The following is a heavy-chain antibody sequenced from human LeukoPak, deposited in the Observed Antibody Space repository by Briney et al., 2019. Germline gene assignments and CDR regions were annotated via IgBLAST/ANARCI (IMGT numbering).Heavy chain of an antibody. V-gene: IGHV1-8*01. J-gene: IGHJ6*02. D-gene: IGHD2-15*01. Sequence: ASVKVSCKASGYTFTSYDINWVRQATGQGLEWMGWMNPNSGNTGYAQKFQGRVTMTRNTSISTAYMELSSLRSEDTAVYYCARGGCSGGSCYSSYYYYYGMDVWGQGTTATVSS. CDR3: ARGGCSGGSCYSSYYYYYGMDV. CDR2: MNPNSGNT. CDR1: GYTFTSYD.